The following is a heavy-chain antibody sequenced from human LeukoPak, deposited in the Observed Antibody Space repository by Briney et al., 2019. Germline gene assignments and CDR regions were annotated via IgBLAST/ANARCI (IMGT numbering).Heavy chain of an antibody. Sequence: GGSLRLSCAASGFTFSSYSMNWVRQAPGKGLEWVSSISSSSSYIYYADSVKGRFTISRDNAKNSLYLQMNSLRAEDTAVYYCARGGVWQAFWSGNSDYWGQGTLVTVSS. CDR3: ARGGVWQAFWSGNSDY. D-gene: IGHD3-3*01. J-gene: IGHJ4*02. CDR2: ISSSSSYI. CDR1: GFTFSSYS. V-gene: IGHV3-21*01.